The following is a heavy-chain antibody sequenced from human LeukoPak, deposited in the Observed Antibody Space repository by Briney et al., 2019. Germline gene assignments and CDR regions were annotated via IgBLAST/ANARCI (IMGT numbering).Heavy chain of an antibody. CDR1: GASVTNYH. J-gene: IGHJ4*02. V-gene: IGHV4-4*07. CDR3: ASVEIPATGAFDY. Sequence: PSETLSLTCTVSGASVTNYHWSWVRQPAGKGLEWIGRLMTSGYTDYNPSLKSRVTISVDKSMNQFSLRLTSVAPADTAVYYCASVEIPATGAFDYWGQGTPVTVSS. CDR2: LMTSGYT. D-gene: IGHD1-14*01.